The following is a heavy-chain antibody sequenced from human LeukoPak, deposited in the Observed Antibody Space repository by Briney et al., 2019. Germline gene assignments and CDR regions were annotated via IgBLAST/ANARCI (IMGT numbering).Heavy chain of an antibody. CDR3: ARVPSLGAVAGYYFDY. CDR1: GDSVSSNSAA. CDR2: TYYRSKWYN. V-gene: IGHV6-1*01. D-gene: IGHD6-19*01. J-gene: IGHJ4*02. Sequence: SQTLSLTCAISGDSVSSNSAAWNWIRQSPSRCLEWLGRTYYRSKWYNDYAVSVKSRITINPDTSKNQFSLQLNSVTPEDTAVYYCARVPSLGAVAGYYFDYWGQGTLVTVSS.